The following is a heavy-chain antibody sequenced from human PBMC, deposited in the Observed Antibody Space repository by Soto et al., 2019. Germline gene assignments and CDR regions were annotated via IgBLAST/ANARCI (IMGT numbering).Heavy chain of an antibody. CDR1: GYTFTGYY. CDR3: AREVQEWAAPLYYVDY. J-gene: IGHJ4*02. Sequence: ASVKVSCKASGYTFTGYYMHWVRQAPGQGLEWMGWINPNSGGTNYAPNFQGWVTMTTDTSISTVYVELTRLRSDDTAVYYCAREVQEWAAPLYYVDYWGQGTLVTVSS. V-gene: IGHV1-2*04. CDR2: INPNSGGT. D-gene: IGHD3-3*01.